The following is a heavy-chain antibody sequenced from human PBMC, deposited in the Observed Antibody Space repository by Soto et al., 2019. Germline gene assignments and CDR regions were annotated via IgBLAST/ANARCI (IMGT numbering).Heavy chain of an antibody. CDR3: ARDPIGYGGWFDP. Sequence: SETLSLTCAVYGGSFSGYYWSWIRQPPGKGLEWIGEVNHSGSTNYNPSLKSRVTISVDTSKNQFSLKLSSVTAADTAVYYCARDPIGYGGWFDPWGQGTLVTVSS. J-gene: IGHJ5*02. CDR1: GGSFSGYY. D-gene: IGHD5-12*01. CDR2: VNHSGST. V-gene: IGHV4-34*01.